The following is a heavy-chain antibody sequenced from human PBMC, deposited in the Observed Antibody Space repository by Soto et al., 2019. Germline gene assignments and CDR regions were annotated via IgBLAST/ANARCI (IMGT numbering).Heavy chain of an antibody. CDR2: ISYDGSNK. J-gene: IGHJ6*02. V-gene: IGHV3-30-3*01. CDR1: GFTFSSYA. CDR3: ARDGLAAAGTYSSRSTYYYYGMDV. D-gene: IGHD6-13*01. Sequence: QVQLVESGGGVVQPGRSLRLSCAASGFTFSSYAMHWVRQAPGKGLEWVAVISYDGSNKYYADSVKGRFTISRDNSKNTLYLQMNSLRAEDTAVYYCARDGLAAAGTYSSRSTYYYYGMDVWGQGTTFTVSS.